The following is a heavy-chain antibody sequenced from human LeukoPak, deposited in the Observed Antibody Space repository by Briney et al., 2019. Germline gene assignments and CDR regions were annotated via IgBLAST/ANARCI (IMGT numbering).Heavy chain of an antibody. CDR3: ARDHGSGSYYLNWFDP. V-gene: IGHV1-69*13. J-gene: IGHJ5*02. CDR1: GGTFSSYA. Sequence: SVKVSCKASGGTFSSYAISWVRQAPGQGLEWMGGIIPIFGTANYAQKFQGRVTITADESTSTAYMELSSLRPEDTAVYYCARDHGSGSYYLNWFDPWGQGTLVTVSS. D-gene: IGHD3-10*01. CDR2: IIPIFGTA.